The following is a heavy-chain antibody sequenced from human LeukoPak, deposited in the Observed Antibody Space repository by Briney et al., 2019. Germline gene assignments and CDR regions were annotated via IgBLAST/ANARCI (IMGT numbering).Heavy chain of an antibody. CDR1: GFTFSSYG. CDR2: ISYDGSNK. J-gene: IGHJ6*02. CDR3: AKVSRYCSSTSCPHYYYYGMDV. V-gene: IGHV3-30*18. D-gene: IGHD2-2*01. Sequence: GGSLRLSCAASGFTFSSYGMHWVRQAPGRGLEWVAVISYDGSNKYYADSVKGRFTISRDNSKNTLHLQMNSLRAEDTAVYYCAKVSRYCSSTSCPHYYYYGMDVWGQGTTVTVSS.